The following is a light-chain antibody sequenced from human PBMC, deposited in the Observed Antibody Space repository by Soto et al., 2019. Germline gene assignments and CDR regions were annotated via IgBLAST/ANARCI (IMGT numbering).Light chain of an antibody. CDR3: DEYHICGT. CDR2: KAS. V-gene: IGKV1-5*03. J-gene: IGKJ1*01. Sequence: IHLTQSPCSLSASVGDSVTITCRASQSISSWLARSQQKPGTGPPHLLYKASSLERAVPSRSRGSGAGKEFHLPSSALAPPNLLTCSCDEYHICGTFGQGTKLDIK. CDR1: QSISSW.